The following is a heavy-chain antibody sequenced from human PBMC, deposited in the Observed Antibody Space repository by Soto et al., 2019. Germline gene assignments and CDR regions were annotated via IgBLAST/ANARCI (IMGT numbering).Heavy chain of an antibody. CDR3: ARCDVFYPGGDDAFVL. D-gene: IGHD3-16*01. Sequence: QVQLVQSGAEVKKPGSSVKVSCKTSGGTFSSHALTWLRQAPGQGLEWMGGIIPMFGTTYTSQKFQGRVAISADETTSTLELSSLRSEGTAVHFCARCDVFYPGGDDAFVLWGQGTTVIVSS. J-gene: IGHJ3*01. CDR2: IIPMFGTT. V-gene: IGHV1-69*01. CDR1: GGTFSSHA.